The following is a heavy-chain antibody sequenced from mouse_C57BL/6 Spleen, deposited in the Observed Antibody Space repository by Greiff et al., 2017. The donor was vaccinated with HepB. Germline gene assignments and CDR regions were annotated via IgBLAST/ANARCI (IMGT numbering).Heavy chain of an antibody. Sequence: VQLQQSGAELARPGASVKMSCKASGYTFTSYTMHWVTQRPGPGLEWIGYLNPSSGYTKYNQKFKDKATLTADKSSSTAYMQLSSLTSEDSAVYYCARSAGSSYMYFDVWGTGTTVTVSS. V-gene: IGHV1-4*01. D-gene: IGHD1-1*01. CDR3: ARSAGSSYMYFDV. J-gene: IGHJ1*03. CDR2: LNPSSGYT. CDR1: GYTFTSYT.